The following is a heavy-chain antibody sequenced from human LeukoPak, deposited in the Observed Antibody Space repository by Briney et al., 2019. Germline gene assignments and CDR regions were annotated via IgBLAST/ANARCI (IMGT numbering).Heavy chain of an antibody. CDR3: AIYDILTGYFDY. V-gene: IGHV1-24*01. CDR2: FDPEDDET. CDR1: GYTLTELS. D-gene: IGHD3-9*01. J-gene: IGHJ4*02. Sequence: ASVKVSFKVSGYTLTELSMYWVRQAPGKGLEWMGGFDPEDDETIYAQKFQGRVTMTEDTSTDTAYMELSSLRSEDTAVYYCAIYDILTGYFDYWGQGTLVTVSS.